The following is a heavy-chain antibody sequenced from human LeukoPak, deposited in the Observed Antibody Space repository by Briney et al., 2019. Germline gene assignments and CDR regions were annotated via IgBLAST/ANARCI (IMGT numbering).Heavy chain of an antibody. Sequence: GVSLRLSCSASGFTFSSYAMHWVRQAPGKGLEYVSVISNNGGSTYHADPVKGRFTISRDNSKNTVYLQMSSLRAEDTAVYFCVRNRRIAVAGPDFDYWGQGTLVTVSS. CDR1: GFTFSSYA. CDR2: ISNNGGST. D-gene: IGHD6-13*01. CDR3: VRNRRIAVAGPDFDY. V-gene: IGHV3-64D*09. J-gene: IGHJ4*02.